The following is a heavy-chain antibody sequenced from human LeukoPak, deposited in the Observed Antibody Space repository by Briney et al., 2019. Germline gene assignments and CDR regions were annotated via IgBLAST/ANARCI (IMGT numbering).Heavy chain of an antibody. D-gene: IGHD6-25*01. Sequence: PGGSLRLSCAASGFTFSSYSINWVRQAPGKGLEWVSSISSGSSYIYLADSMKGRFTISRDNTQNLVYLQMNSLKAEDTAVYFCARAAAAAVIPYYLDFWGQGTLVTVSS. V-gene: IGHV3-21*06. CDR1: GFTFSSYS. CDR2: ISSGSSYI. CDR3: ARAAAAAVIPYYLDF. J-gene: IGHJ4*02.